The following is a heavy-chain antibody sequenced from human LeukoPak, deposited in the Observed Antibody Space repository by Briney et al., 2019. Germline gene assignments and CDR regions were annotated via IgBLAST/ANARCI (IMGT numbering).Heavy chain of an antibody. CDR3: ARDGADYGMDV. J-gene: IGHJ6*02. V-gene: IGHV1-18*01. CDR2: ISAYNGNT. Sequence: GASVKVSCTASGYTFTSYGISWVRQAPGQGLEWMGWISAYNGNTNYAQKLQGRVTMTTDTSTSTAYMGLRSLRSDDTAVYYCARDGADYGMDVWGQGTTVTVSS. D-gene: IGHD1-26*01. CDR1: GYTFTSYG.